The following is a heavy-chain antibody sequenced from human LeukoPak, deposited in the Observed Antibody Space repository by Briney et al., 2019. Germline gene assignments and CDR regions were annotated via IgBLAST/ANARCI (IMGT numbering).Heavy chain of an antibody. D-gene: IGHD3-22*01. CDR3: AKDLYYYDSXGYYY. CDR2: ISYDGSNK. CDR1: GFTFSSYG. V-gene: IGHV3-30*18. J-gene: IGHJ4*02. Sequence: PGGSLRLSCAASGFTFSSYGMHWVRQAPGKGLEWVAVISYDGSNKYYADSVKGRFTISRDNSKNTLYLQMNSLRAEDTAVYYCAKDLYYYDSXGYYYWGQGTLVTVSS.